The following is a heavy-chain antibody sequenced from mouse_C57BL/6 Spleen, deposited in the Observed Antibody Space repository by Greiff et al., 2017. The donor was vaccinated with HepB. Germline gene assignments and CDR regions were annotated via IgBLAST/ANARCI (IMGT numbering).Heavy chain of an antibody. CDR1: GFTFNTYA. CDR3: VREWDYYGSSSRLDV. Sequence: EVQRVESGGGLVQPKGSLKLSCAASGFTFNTYAMHWVRQAPGKGLEWVARIRSKSSNYATYYADSVKDRFTISRDDSQSMLYLQMNNLKTEDTAMYYCVREWDYYGSSSRLDVWGTGTTVTVSS. CDR2: IRSKSSNYAT. J-gene: IGHJ1*03. V-gene: IGHV10-3*01. D-gene: IGHD1-1*01.